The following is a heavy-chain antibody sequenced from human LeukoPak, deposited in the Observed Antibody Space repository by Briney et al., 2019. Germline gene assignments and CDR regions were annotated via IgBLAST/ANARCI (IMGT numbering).Heavy chain of an antibody. D-gene: IGHD5-24*01. CDR1: GYTFTGYY. J-gene: IGHJ4*02. CDR2: IIPMLGTV. Sequence: ASVKVSCKASGYTFTGYYMHWVRQAPGQGLEWMGGIIPMLGTVKYAQKFQGRVTLTGDISTSTVYMELRSLTSDDTALYFCARGGGWADGYSPIDFWGQGTLVTVSS. CDR3: ARGGGWADGYSPIDF. V-gene: IGHV1-69*10.